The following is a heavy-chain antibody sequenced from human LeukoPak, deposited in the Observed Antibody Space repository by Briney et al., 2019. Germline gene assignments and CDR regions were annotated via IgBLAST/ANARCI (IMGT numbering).Heavy chain of an antibody. CDR1: GGSISSGPYF. CDR2: IWPSGST. J-gene: IGHJ4*02. CDR3: GQKGPKHLPTYVDH. D-gene: IGHD2-21*01. V-gene: IGHV4-30-2*06. Sequence: PSETLSLTCSVSGGSISSGPYFWSWIRQSPGQGLEWIGYIWPSGSTNYNPSLSGRVAISLDKSRNHFTLMVTAVTAADTAFYYCGQKGPKHLPTYVDHWGRGILVTVSS.